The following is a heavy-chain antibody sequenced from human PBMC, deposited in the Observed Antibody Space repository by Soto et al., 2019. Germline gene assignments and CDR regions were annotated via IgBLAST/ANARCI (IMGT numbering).Heavy chain of an antibody. CDR1: GYTFTSYG. J-gene: IGHJ4*02. CDR2: IRPYNGNT. Sequence: QVQLVQSGAEVKKPGASVKVSCKASGYTFTSYGISWVRQAPGQGLEWMGWIRPYNGNTDYAQKLQGRVTMTTGTSPSTASMELRSTRSDDTALYYCARDLPPQDYWGQRTLVTVSS. CDR3: ARDLPPQDY. V-gene: IGHV1-18*01.